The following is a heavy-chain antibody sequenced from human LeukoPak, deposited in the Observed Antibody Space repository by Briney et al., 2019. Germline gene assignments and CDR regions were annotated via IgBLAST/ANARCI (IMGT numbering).Heavy chain of an antibody. V-gene: IGHV4-61*02. J-gene: IGHJ6*03. CDR3: ARNVYYYYMDV. CDR1: GGSISSGSYY. Sequence: SETLSLTCTVSGGSISSGSYYWSWIRQPPGKGLEWIGRIYTSGSTNYNPSLKSRVTISVDTSKNQFSLKLSSVTAADTAVYYCARNVYYYYMDVWGKGTTVTVSS. CDR2: IYTSGST.